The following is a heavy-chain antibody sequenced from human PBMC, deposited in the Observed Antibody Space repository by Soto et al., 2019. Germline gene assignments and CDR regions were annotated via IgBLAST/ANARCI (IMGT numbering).Heavy chain of an antibody. J-gene: IGHJ4*02. D-gene: IGHD6-13*01. CDR1: GFTFSNYV. CDR2: ISYDGRDK. Sequence: PGGSLRLSCAASGFTFSNYVMYWVRQAPGKGLECAAVISYDGRDKYYAGSVQGRFTISRDNSKNTLYLQMSSLRPEDTAVYYCARDEWLSSSWHTSLDFWGQGTLVTVSS. V-gene: IGHV3-30*04. CDR3: ARDEWLSSSWHTSLDF.